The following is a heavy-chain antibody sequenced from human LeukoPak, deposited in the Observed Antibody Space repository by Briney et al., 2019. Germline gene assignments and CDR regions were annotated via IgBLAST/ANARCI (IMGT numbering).Heavy chain of an antibody. V-gene: IGHV1-2*02. CDR3: ARDRYSEGINWFDP. Sequence: ASVKVSCKATGYTFTGYYMHWVRQAPGQGLEWMGWINPNSGGTNYAQKFQGRVTMTRDTSISTAYMELSRLRSDDTAVYYCARDRYSEGINWFDPWGQGTLVTVSS. J-gene: IGHJ5*02. CDR2: INPNSGGT. CDR1: GYTFTGYY. D-gene: IGHD3-16*02.